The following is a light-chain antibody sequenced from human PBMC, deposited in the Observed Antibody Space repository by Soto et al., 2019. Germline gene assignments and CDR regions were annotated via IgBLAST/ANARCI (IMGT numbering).Light chain of an antibody. Sequence: EIVLTQSPATLSSSPGETATLSCRASQYVGTRLAWYQHKPGQAPRLLIYYTSNRATGIPARFSGSGSGTDFTLTISSLAPEDFAVYYCQQRSNRELTFGGGTKVEIK. CDR3: QQRSNRELT. CDR2: YTS. V-gene: IGKV3-11*01. CDR1: QYVGTR. J-gene: IGKJ4*01.